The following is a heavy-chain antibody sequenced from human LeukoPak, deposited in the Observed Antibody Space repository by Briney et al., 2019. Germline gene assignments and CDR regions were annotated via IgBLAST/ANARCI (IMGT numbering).Heavy chain of an antibody. CDR1: GFTFSSYT. CDR3: ASHPLTPSSGYYYW. CDR2: ISSSSSYI. J-gene: IGHJ4*02. Sequence: GGSLRLSCAASGFTFSSYTMNWVRQAPGKGLEWVSSISSSSSYIYYADSVKGRFTISRDNAKNSLYLQMNSLRAEDTAVYYCASHPLTPSSGYYYWWGQGTLVTVSS. D-gene: IGHD3-22*01. V-gene: IGHV3-21*01.